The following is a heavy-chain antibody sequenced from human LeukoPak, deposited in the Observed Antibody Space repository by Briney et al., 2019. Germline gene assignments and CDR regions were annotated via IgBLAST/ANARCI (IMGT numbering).Heavy chain of an antibody. D-gene: IGHD6-13*01. J-gene: IGHJ4*02. CDR3: AREEGSSWSAFDY. V-gene: IGHV4-59*01. Sequence: SETLSLTCKVSGGSIYSSYWTWIRQPPGKGLEGIGYVYYTGSTSYNPSLKSRVLISLDTSKDQFSLILASVTAADPAVYYCAREEGSSWSAFDYWGQGNLVTVSS. CDR2: VYYTGST. CDR1: GGSIYSSY.